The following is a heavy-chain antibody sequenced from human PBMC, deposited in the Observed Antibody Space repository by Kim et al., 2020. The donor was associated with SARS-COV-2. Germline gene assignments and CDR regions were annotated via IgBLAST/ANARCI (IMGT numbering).Heavy chain of an antibody. V-gene: IGHV4-38-2*02. CDR2: IYHSGST. D-gene: IGHD5-18*01. CDR1: GYSISSGYY. CDR3: ARQPDTAMVVDNWFDP. J-gene: IGHJ5*02. Sequence: SETLSLTCTVSGYSISSGYYWGWIRQPPGKGLEWIGSIYHSGSTYYNPSLKSRVTISVDTSKNQFSLKLSSVTAADTAVYYCARQPDTAMVVDNWFDPWG.